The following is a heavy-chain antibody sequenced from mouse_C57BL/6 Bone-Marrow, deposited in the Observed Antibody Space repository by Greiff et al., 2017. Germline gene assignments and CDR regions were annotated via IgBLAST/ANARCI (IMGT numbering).Heavy chain of an antibody. V-gene: IGHV1-55*01. CDR3: ARGIYDGYYGY. J-gene: IGHJ2*01. CDR1: GYTFTSYW. D-gene: IGHD2-3*01. CDR2: IYPGSGST. Sequence: VQLQQPGAELVRPGSSVKLSCKASGYTFTSYWITWVKQRPGQGLEWIGDIYPGSGSTNYNEKFKSKATLTVDTSSSTAYMQLSSLTSEDSAVYYCARGIYDGYYGYWGQGTTLTVSS.